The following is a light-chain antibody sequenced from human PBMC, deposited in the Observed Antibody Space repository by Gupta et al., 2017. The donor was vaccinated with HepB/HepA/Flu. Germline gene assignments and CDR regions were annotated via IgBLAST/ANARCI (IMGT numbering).Light chain of an antibody. V-gene: IGKV2-28*01. Sequence: DILLTQSPLSLPVTPGEPASISCRSSQSRLHSNGFTYLDWYLQKPGQSPQLLMSLGAHRAPGVPDRLSGSGSGTDFTLKIIRGEAEDVGVYYCMQPLHTPWTFGQGTKVEIK. CDR3: MQPLHTPWT. CDR1: QSRLHSNGFTY. J-gene: IGKJ1*01. CDR2: LGA.